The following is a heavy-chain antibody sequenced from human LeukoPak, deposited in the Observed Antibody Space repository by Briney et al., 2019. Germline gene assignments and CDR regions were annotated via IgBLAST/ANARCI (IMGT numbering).Heavy chain of an antibody. V-gene: IGHV6-1*01. CDR2: TYYRSKWST. Sequence: SQTLSLTCAISGDSVSSNSAAWNWISQSPSRGLEWLGRTYYRSKWSTDYAVSVTSRITIHPDTSRNQFSLQLNSVTPEDTAVYYCAKYYYDSRGYYNYYFDYWGQGTLVTVSS. CDR3: AKYYYDSRGYYNYYFDY. CDR1: GDSVSSNSAA. J-gene: IGHJ4*02. D-gene: IGHD3-22*01.